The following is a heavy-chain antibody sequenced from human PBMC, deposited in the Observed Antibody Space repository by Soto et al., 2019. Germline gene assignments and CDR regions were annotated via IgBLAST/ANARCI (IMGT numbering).Heavy chain of an antibody. CDR2: ISYDGSNK. CDR1: GFTFSSYA. V-gene: IGHV3-30-3*01. Sequence: GGSLRLSCAASGFTFSSYAMHWVRQAPGKGLEWVAVISYDGSNKYYADSVKGRFTISRDNSKNTLYLQMNSLRAEDTAVYYCARMDMTTVPYFDYWGQGTLVTVSS. D-gene: IGHD4-17*01. CDR3: ARMDMTTVPYFDY. J-gene: IGHJ4*02.